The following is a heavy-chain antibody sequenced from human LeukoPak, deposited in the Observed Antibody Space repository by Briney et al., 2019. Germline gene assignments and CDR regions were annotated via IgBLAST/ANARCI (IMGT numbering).Heavy chain of an antibody. J-gene: IGHJ6*02. CDR2: ISGSGGST. CDR3: AKQGEGYYGWGSLRHGMDV. Sequence: GGSLRLSCAASGFTFSSYAMSWVRQAPGKGLEWVSDISGSGGSTYYANSVRGRFTISRDNSKNTLYVQMNSLRAEDTAIDYCAKQGEGYYGWGSLRHGMDVWGQGTTVTVSS. D-gene: IGHD3-10*01. CDR1: GFTFSSYA. V-gene: IGHV3-23*01.